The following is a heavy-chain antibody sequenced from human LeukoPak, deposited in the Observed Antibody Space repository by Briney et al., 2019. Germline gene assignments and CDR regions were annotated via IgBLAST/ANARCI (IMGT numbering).Heavy chain of an antibody. J-gene: IGHJ4*02. CDR2: INPNSGGT. V-gene: IGHV1-2*02. D-gene: IGHD3-3*01. Sequence: ASVKVSCKASGYTFTGYYMHWVRQAPGQGLEWMGWINPNSGGTNYAQKFQGRVTMTRDTSISTAYMELSRLRSDDTAVYYCAREHDFWSGYYPNWGQGTLVTVST. CDR3: AREHDFWSGYYPN. CDR1: GYTFTGYY.